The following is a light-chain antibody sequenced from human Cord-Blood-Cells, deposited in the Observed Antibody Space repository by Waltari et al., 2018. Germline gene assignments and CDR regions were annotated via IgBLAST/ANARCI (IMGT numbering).Light chain of an antibody. CDR2: EGS. Sequence: QSALTQPASVSGSPGQSITISCPGTSSDVGSYNIVSWYQQHPGKAPNLMIYEGSKRPSGVSNRFSGSKSGNTASLTISGLQAEDEADYYCCSYAGSSTFVVFGGGTKLTVL. CDR1: SSDVGSYNI. J-gene: IGLJ2*01. V-gene: IGLV2-23*03. CDR3: CSYAGSSTFVV.